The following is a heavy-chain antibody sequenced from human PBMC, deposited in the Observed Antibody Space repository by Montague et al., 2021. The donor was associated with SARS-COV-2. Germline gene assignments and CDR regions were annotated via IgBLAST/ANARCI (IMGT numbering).Heavy chain of an antibody. J-gene: IGHJ3*02. CDR2: IYDSGST. V-gene: IGHV4-39*02. Sequence: SDTLSLTCTVSGGSISSNNYDWDWIRQPLGKGLKWIGSIYDSGSTYYNPSLKSRVTISVDTSKNHFSLKLNSVTAADTAVYYCARRGRKLLPVATTIGGFDIWGQGTMVTVSS. CDR1: GGSISSNNYD. D-gene: IGHD5-12*01. CDR3: ARRGRKLLPVATTIGGFDI.